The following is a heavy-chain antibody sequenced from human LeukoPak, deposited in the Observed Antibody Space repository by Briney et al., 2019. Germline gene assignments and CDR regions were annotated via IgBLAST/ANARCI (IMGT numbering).Heavy chain of an antibody. Sequence: PSETLSLTCTVSGGSISSGDYYWSWIRQPPGKGLEWIGYIYYSGSTYYNPSLKSRVTISVDTSKNQFSLKLSSVTAADTAVYYCARDEADSYSGDYYYGMDVWGQGTTVTVSS. J-gene: IGHJ6*02. CDR3: ARDEADSYSGDYYYGMDV. D-gene: IGHD2-21*02. CDR1: GGSISSGDYY. CDR2: IYYSGST. V-gene: IGHV4-30-4*01.